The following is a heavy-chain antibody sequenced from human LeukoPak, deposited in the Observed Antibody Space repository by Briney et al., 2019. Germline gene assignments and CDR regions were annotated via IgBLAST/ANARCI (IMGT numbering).Heavy chain of an antibody. V-gene: IGHV3-7*01. CDR3: ARGGDLDSTTGAFDI. D-gene: IGHD7-27*01. CDR2: IKQDGSAK. J-gene: IGHJ3*02. CDR1: GFTFSDYY. Sequence: GGSLRLSCAASGFTFSDYYMSWIRQAPGKGLEWVASIKQDGSAKFYVDSVKGRFTISRDNAKNSLCLQMNSLRAEDAAVYYCARGGDLDSTTGAFDIWGQGTMVTVSS.